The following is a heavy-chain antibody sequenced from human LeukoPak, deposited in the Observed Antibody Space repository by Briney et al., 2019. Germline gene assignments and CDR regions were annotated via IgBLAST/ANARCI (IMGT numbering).Heavy chain of an antibody. V-gene: IGHV4-59*08. CDR1: GGSVSSYY. CDR3: ARLVFGVGNWWFDP. D-gene: IGHD3-3*01. Sequence: PSETLSLTCSVSGGSVSSYYWSWIRQPPGKGLEWIGYIYYSGSTNYNPSLKSRVTISVDTSKNQFSLKPSSVTAADTAVYYCARLVFGVGNWWFDPWGQGTLVTVSS. J-gene: IGHJ5*02. CDR2: IYYSGST.